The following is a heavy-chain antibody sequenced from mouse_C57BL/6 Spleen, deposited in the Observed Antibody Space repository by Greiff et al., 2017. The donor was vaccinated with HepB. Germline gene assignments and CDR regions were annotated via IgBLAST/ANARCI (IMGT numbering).Heavy chain of an antibody. CDR1: GYAFSSSW. D-gene: IGHD2-3*01. J-gene: IGHJ1*03. CDR2: IYPGDGDT. Sequence: VQLQQSGPELVKPGASVKISCKASGYAFSSSWMNWVKQRPGKGLEWIGRIYPGDGDTNYNGKFKGKATLTADKSSSTAYMQLSSLTSEDSAVYFCARSSYDGYYRYFDVWGTGTTVTVSS. V-gene: IGHV1-82*01. CDR3: ARSSYDGYYRYFDV.